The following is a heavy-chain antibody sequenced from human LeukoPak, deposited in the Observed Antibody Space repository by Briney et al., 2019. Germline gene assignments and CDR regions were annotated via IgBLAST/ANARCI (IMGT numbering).Heavy chain of an antibody. CDR3: AKAGIAVPATPEY. CDR1: GFTFSSYA. Sequence: PGGSLRLSCATSGFTFSSYAMNRVRQAPGKGLEWVSVISSSGGTTYYSDSVRGRFIISRDNSKNTLYLQMNSLRAEDTAVYYCAKAGIAVPATPEYCGQGTQVTVSS. J-gene: IGHJ4*02. CDR2: ISSSGGTT. D-gene: IGHD6-19*01. V-gene: IGHV3-23*01.